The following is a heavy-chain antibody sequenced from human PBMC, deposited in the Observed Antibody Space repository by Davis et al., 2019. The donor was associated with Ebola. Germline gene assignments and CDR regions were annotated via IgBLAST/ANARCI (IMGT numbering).Heavy chain of an antibody. J-gene: IGHJ6*02. CDR2: ISAYNGNT. CDR3: ASGESYGDYFYYYGMDV. D-gene: IGHD4-17*01. CDR1: GGTFSSYA. Sequence: ASVKVSCKASGGTFSSYAISWVRQAPGQGLEWMGWISAYNGNTNYAQKFQGRVTMTTDTSTNTAYMELRSLRSDDTAVYYCASGESYGDYFYYYGMDVWGQGTTVTVSS. V-gene: IGHV1-18*01.